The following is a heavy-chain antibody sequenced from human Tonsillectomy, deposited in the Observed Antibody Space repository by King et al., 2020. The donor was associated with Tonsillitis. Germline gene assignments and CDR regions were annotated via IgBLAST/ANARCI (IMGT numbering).Heavy chain of an antibody. CDR3: ARAPNRLNALDI. Sequence: VQLVESGGGLVKPGGSLRLSCAASGFTFSTYSMNWVRQAPGKGLEWVSSISSSSSYKSYADSVKGRFTISRDNAKNSLYLQMSSLRAEDTAVYYCARAPNRLNALDIWGQGTMVTVSS. CDR1: GFTFSTYS. CDR2: ISSSSSYK. D-gene: IGHD3-16*01. J-gene: IGHJ3*02. V-gene: IGHV3-21*06.